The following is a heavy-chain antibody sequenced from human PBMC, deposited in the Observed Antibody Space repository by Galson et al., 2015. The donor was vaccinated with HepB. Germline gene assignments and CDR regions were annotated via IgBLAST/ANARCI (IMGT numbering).Heavy chain of an antibody. CDR1: GYTFTSYA. J-gene: IGHJ5*02. Sequence: SVKVSCKASGYTFTSYAMHWVRQAPGQRLEWMGWINAGNGNTKYSQKFQGRVTITRDTSASTAYMELSSLRSEDTAVYYCARGVGGDFWSGHQPEDYDYVWGSYRYGEDRFDPWGQGTLVTVSS. D-gene: IGHD3-16*02. CDR2: INAGNGNT. CDR3: ARGVGGDFWSGHQPEDYDYVWGSYRYGEDRFDP. V-gene: IGHV1-3*01.